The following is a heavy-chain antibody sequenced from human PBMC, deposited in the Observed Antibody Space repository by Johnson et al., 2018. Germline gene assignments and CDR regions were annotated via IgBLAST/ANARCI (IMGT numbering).Heavy chain of an antibody. D-gene: IGHD4-11*01. J-gene: IGHJ2*01. CDR2: IYSGGST. CDR1: GFTVSSNY. Sequence: VQLVQSGGGLVQXGGSXRLXCAASGFTVSSNYMNWVRQAPGKGLEWVSIIYSGGSTYSAATVKGQLTMTRGNSKNTLYLQMKSRRAEDTAVYSCAKVREGPHWYFDLWGRGTLVTVSS. V-gene: IGHV3-66*02. CDR3: AKVREGPHWYFDL.